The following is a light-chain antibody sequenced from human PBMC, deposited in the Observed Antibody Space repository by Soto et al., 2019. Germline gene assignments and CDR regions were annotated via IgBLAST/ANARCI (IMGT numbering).Light chain of an antibody. CDR3: QQYYSTPT. CDR1: QSVLYSSNNKNY. Sequence: DIVMTQSPDSLAVSLGERATINCKSSQSVLYSSNNKNYLAWYQQKPGQPPKLLIYWASTRESGVPDRFSGSGSGTDFTLTISRLQAEDVAVYYCQQYYSTPTFGQGTKVDI. CDR2: WAS. J-gene: IGKJ1*01. V-gene: IGKV4-1*01.